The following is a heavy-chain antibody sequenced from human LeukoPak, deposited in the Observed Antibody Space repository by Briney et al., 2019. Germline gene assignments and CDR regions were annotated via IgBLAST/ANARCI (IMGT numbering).Heavy chain of an antibody. D-gene: IGHD3-22*01. CDR3: ARDFRYYDSSGYWEYYFDY. V-gene: IGHV3-11*05. CDR1: GFTFSDYY. CDR2: ISSSSYT. Sequence: GGSLRLSCAASGFTFSDYYMSWIRQAPGKGLEWVSYISSSSYTNYADSVKGRFTISRDNAKNSLYLQMNSLRAEDTAVYYCARDFRYYDSSGYWEYYFDYWGQGTLVTVSS. J-gene: IGHJ4*02.